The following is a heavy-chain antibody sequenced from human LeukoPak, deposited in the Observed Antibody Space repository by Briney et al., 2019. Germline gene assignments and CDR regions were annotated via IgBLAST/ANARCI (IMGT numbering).Heavy chain of an antibody. CDR1: GYTFTSYG. Sequence: ASVKVSCKASGYTFTSYGISWVRQAPGQGLEWMGWISAYNGNTNYAQKLQGRVTMTTDTSTSTAYMELRSLRPDDTAVYYCASAFGVVSPLDYWGQGTLVTVSS. V-gene: IGHV1-18*01. CDR3: ASAFGVVSPLDY. J-gene: IGHJ4*02. D-gene: IGHD3-3*01. CDR2: ISAYNGNT.